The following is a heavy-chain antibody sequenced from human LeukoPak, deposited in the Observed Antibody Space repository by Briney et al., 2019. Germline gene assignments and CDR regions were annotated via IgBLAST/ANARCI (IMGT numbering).Heavy chain of an antibody. V-gene: IGHV1-69*05. D-gene: IGHD3-22*01. CDR2: IIPISGTA. CDR1: GGTFSSYA. Sequence: GSSVKVSCKASGGTFSSYAISWVRQAPGQGLEWMGGIIPISGTANYAQKFQGRVTITTDESTSTAYMELSSLRSEDTAVYYCARYRPTYYYDSSGYSGSGPYFDYWGQGTLVTVSS. CDR3: ARYRPTYYYDSSGYSGSGPYFDY. J-gene: IGHJ4*02.